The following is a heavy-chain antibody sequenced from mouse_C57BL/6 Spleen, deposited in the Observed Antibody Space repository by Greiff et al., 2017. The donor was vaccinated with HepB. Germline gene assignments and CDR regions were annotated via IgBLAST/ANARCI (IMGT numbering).Heavy chain of an antibody. CDR2: IHPNSGST. V-gene: IGHV1-64*01. CDR1: GYTFTSYW. CDR3: ARGRVTTVVLDY. Sequence: VQLQQPGAELVKPGASVKLSCKASGYTFTSYWMHWVKQRPGQGLEWIGMIHPNSGSTNYNEKFKSKATLTVDKSSSTAYMQLSSLTSEDSAVYYCARGRVTTVVLDYWGQGTTLTVSS. D-gene: IGHD1-1*01. J-gene: IGHJ2*01.